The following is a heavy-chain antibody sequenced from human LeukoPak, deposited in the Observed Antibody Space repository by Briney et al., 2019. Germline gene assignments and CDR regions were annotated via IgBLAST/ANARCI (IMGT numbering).Heavy chain of an antibody. CDR3: ARGGASGWYQLQLYYFDY. V-gene: IGHV1-3*03. J-gene: IGHJ4*02. D-gene: IGHD6-19*01. CDR1: GYTFTSYA. CDR2: INAGNGNT. Sequence: GASVKVSCKASGYTFTSYAMHWVRQAPGQRLEWMGWINAGNGNTKYSQEFQGRVTITRDTSASTAYMELSSLRSEDMAVHYCARGGASGWYQLQLYYFDYWGQGTLVTVSS.